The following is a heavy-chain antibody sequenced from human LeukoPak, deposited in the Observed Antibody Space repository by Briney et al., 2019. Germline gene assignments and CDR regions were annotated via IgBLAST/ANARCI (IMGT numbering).Heavy chain of an antibody. CDR3: ARSSPPYSSSWYENWFDP. CDR2: ISSNGGST. V-gene: IGHV3-64*01. D-gene: IGHD6-13*01. Sequence: GGSLRLSCAASGFTFSSYAMHWVRQAPGKGLEYVSAISSNGGSTYYANSVKGRFTISRDNSKNTLYLQMGSLRAEGMAVYYCARSSPPYSSSWYENWFDPWGQGTLVTVSS. J-gene: IGHJ5*02. CDR1: GFTFSSYA.